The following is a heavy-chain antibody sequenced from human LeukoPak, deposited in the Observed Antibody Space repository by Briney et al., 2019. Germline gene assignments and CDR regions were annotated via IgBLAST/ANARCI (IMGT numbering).Heavy chain of an antibody. CDR3: ARGRYYYGSGIYYYYYYMDV. CDR1: GGSFSGYY. D-gene: IGHD3-10*01. J-gene: IGHJ6*03. CDR2: INHSGST. Sequence: SETLSLTCAVYGGSFSGYYWSWIRQPPGKGLEWIGEINHSGSTNYNPSLKSRVTISVDTSKNRFSLKLSSVTAADTAVYYCARGRYYYGSGIYYYYYYMDVWGKGTTVTVSS. V-gene: IGHV4-34*01.